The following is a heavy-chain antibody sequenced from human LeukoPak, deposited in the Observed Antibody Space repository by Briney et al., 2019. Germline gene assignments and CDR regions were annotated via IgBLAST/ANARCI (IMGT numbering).Heavy chain of an antibody. D-gene: IGHD2-2*01. V-gene: IGHV3-30*18. Sequence: PGRSLRLSCAASGFTFSSYGMHWVRQAPGKGLEWVAVISYDGSNKYYADSVKGRFTISRDNSKNTLYLQMNSLRAEDTAAYYCAKDRGIVVPAAIGYYYYYYGMDVWGRGTTVTVSS. CDR1: GFTFSSYG. CDR2: ISYDGSNK. CDR3: AKDRGIVVPAAIGYYYYYYGMDV. J-gene: IGHJ6*04.